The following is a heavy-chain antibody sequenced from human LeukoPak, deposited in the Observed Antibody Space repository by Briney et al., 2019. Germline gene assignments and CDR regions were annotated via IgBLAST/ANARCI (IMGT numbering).Heavy chain of an antibody. D-gene: IGHD3-3*01. Sequence: TGGSLRLSCAASGFTFSSYGMHWVRQAPGKGLEWVAVISYDGSNKYYADSVKGRFTISRDNSKNTLYLQMNSLRAEDTAVYYCAKLPKGGVVRRLSYYGMDVWGQGTTVTVSS. V-gene: IGHV3-30*18. CDR2: ISYDGSNK. J-gene: IGHJ6*02. CDR3: AKLPKGGVVRRLSYYGMDV. CDR1: GFTFSSYG.